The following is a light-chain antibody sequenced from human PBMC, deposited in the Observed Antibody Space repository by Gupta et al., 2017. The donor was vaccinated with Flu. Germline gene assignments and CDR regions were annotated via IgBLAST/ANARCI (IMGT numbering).Light chain of an antibody. CDR2: DSN. V-gene: IGKV3-11*01. Sequence: PGDSATLSCRASQSVTTFLAWYQQKHGQSPRLLIYDSNKRATDIPGRFSGSGSGTDFTLTISNLEPEDFAVYYCQQRANWRLIFGGGTRVEIK. CDR3: QQRANWRLI. CDR1: QSVTTF. J-gene: IGKJ4*01.